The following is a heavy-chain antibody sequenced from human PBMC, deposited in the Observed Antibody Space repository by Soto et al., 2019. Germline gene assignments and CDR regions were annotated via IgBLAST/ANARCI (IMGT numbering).Heavy chain of an antibody. Sequence: PGGSLRLSFAASGFTFSDYGMHWVRQAPGKGLEGLAVIWQVGGNKYYAGSVKGRFTISRDNSKNTLYLQMNSLRAEDTAVYYCARDRDVKTGFAKDYWGQGTLVTVSS. CDR2: IWQVGGNK. D-gene: IGHD3-10*01. CDR1: GFTFSDYG. J-gene: IGHJ4*02. V-gene: IGHV3-33*01. CDR3: ARDRDVKTGFAKDY.